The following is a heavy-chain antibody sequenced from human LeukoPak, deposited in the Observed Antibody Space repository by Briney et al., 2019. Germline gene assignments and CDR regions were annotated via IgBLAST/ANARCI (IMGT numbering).Heavy chain of an antibody. D-gene: IGHD3-3*01. Sequence: SVKVSCKASGGTFSSYAISWVRQAPGQGLEWMGGIIPIFGTANYAQKFQGRVTITADESTSTAYMELSSLRSEDMAVYYCARSRNYDFWAGAFDIWGQGTMVTVSS. V-gene: IGHV1-69*13. J-gene: IGHJ3*02. CDR3: ARSRNYDFWAGAFDI. CDR2: IIPIFGTA. CDR1: GGTFSSYA.